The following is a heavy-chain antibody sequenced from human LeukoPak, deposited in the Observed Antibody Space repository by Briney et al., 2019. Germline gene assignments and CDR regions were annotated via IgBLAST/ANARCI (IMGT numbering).Heavy chain of an antibody. D-gene: IGHD3-22*01. V-gene: IGHV3-30*18. CDR1: GFTLGSYG. Sequence: GGSLRLSCAASGFTLGSYGMHWVRQAPGKGLEWVAVISYDGSNKYYADSVKGRFTISRDNSKKTLYLQMNSLRAEDTGVYYCAKGTISYYDSSGPEYWGQGTLVTVSS. J-gene: IGHJ4*02. CDR3: AKGTISYYDSSGPEY. CDR2: ISYDGSNK.